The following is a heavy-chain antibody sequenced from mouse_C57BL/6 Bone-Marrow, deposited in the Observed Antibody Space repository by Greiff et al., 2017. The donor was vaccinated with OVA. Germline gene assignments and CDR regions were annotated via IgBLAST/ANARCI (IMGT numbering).Heavy chain of an antibody. CDR2: IDPSDSYT. J-gene: IGHJ2*01. V-gene: IGHV1-69*01. Sequence: QVQLQQPGAELVMPGASVKLSCKASGYTFTSYWMHWVKQRPGKGLAWIGEIDPSDSYTNYNQKFKGQSTLTVDKSSSPAYMQLSSLTSEDSAVYYCARDGSHPFDYWGQGTTLTVSS. CDR1: GYTFTSYW. D-gene: IGHD1-1*01. CDR3: ARDGSHPFDY.